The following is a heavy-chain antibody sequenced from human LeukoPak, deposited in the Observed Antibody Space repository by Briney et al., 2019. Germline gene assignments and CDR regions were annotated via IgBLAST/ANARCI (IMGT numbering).Heavy chain of an antibody. CDR2: IRYDGSNK. Sequence: GGSLRLSCAASGFTFSSYGMHWVRQAPGKGLEWVAFIRYDGSNKYYADSVKGRFTISRDNSKNTLYLQMNSLRAEDTAVYYCAKGMVYYDSSGYSSMDYWGQGTLVTVSS. CDR1: GFTFSSYG. D-gene: IGHD3-22*01. J-gene: IGHJ4*02. V-gene: IGHV3-30*02. CDR3: AKGMVYYDSSGYSSMDY.